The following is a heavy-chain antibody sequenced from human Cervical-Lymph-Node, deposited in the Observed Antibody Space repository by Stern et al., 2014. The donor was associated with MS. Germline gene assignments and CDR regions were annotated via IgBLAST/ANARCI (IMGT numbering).Heavy chain of an antibody. D-gene: IGHD6-19*01. CDR1: GFTFRRSA. Sequence: VQLVESGGDMVQPGRSLRLSCAASGFTFRRSAMNWVRPAPGRGLEWVAAVSYDGINEYYADSVKGRFTISRDNSMNTVSLQMNGLRPDDSAVYYCARSSGWFFYWGQGTLVTVSS. CDR3: ARSSGWFFY. J-gene: IGHJ4*02. V-gene: IGHV3-30-3*01. CDR2: VSYDGINE.